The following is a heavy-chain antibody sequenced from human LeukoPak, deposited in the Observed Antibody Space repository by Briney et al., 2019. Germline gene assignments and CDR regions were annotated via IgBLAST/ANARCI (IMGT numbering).Heavy chain of an antibody. Sequence: SETLSLTCTVSGGSISSYYWSWIRQPAGKGLEWIGRIYTSGSTNYNPSLKSRVTMSVDTSKNQFSLKLSSVTAADTAVYYCARVVPAAIFPDNWFDPWGQGTLVTVS. CDR3: ARVVPAAIFPDNWFDP. CDR2: IYTSGST. D-gene: IGHD2-2*01. V-gene: IGHV4-4*07. CDR1: GGSISSYY. J-gene: IGHJ5*02.